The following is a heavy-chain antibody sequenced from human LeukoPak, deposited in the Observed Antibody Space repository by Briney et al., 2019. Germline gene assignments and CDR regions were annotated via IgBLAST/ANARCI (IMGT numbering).Heavy chain of an antibody. CDR2: INYSGST. V-gene: IGHV4-39*02. Sequence: SETLSLTCTVSGGSISSSSYYWGWIRQPPGTGLEWIGSINYSGSTYYNPSLKSRVTISVDTSKNQFSLKLSSVTAADTAVYYCAREVDIVVVPAANPKGGRYYYYYMDVWGKGTTVTVSS. CDR1: GGSISSSSYY. CDR3: AREVDIVVVPAANPKGGRYYYYYMDV. J-gene: IGHJ6*03. D-gene: IGHD2-2*03.